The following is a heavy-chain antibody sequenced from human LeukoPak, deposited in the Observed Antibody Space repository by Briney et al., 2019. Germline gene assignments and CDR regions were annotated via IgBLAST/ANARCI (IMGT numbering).Heavy chain of an antibody. CDR1: GYTFTSYG. CDR2: ISAYDGNT. V-gene: IGHV1-18*01. CDR3: ARHYDFWSGYSPPFDY. J-gene: IGHJ4*02. D-gene: IGHD3-3*01. Sequence: ASVKVSYKASGYTFTSYGISWVRQAPGQGLEWMGWISAYDGNTNYAQKLQGRVTMTTDTSTSTAYMELRSLRSDDTAVYYCARHYDFWSGYSPPFDYWGQGTLVTVSS.